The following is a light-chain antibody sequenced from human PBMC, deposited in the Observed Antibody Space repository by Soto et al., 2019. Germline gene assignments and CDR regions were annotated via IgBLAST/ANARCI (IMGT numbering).Light chain of an antibody. V-gene: IGKV1-27*01. CDR3: QRYYNAPFT. CDR1: QDIKNY. Sequence: DIQVTHYPSSLSASVGDRVTITCRASQDIKNYLAWYQQKQGEIPKLLIYAASTLESGIPPRFSGSGSGTDFTVTINNLQPEDVATYYCQRYYNAPFTFGGGTKVDIK. J-gene: IGKJ4*01. CDR2: AAS.